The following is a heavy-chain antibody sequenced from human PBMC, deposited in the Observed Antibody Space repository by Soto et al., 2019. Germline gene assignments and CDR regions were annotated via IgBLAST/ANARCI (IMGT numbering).Heavy chain of an antibody. D-gene: IGHD6-13*01. J-gene: IGHJ5*02. V-gene: IGHV6-1*01. CDR2: TYYRSKWYN. Sequence: SQTLSLTCAISGDSVSSNSAAWNWIRQSPSRGLEWLGRTYYRSKWYNDYAVSVKSRITINPDTSKNQFSLQLNSVTPEDTAVYYCARDSFLGAAGLFWFDPWGQGTLVTVSS. CDR1: GDSVSSNSAA. CDR3: ARDSFLGAAGLFWFDP.